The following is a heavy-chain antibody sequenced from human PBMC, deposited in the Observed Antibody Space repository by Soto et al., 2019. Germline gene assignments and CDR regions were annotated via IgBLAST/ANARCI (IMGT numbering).Heavy chain of an antibody. D-gene: IGHD1-1*01. V-gene: IGHV1-69*13. CDR2: IIPIFGTA. J-gene: IGHJ5*02. CDR1: GGTFSSYA. CDR3: ARQIQLERTQWFDP. Sequence: ASVKVSCKASGGTFSSYAISWVRQAPGQGLEWMGGIIPIFGTANYAQKFQGRVTITADESTSTAYMELSSLRSEDTAVYYCARQIQLERTQWFDPWGQGTLVTVSS.